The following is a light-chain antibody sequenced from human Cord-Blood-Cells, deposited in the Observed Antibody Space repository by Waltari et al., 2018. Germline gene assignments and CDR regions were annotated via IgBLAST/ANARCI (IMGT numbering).Light chain of an antibody. CDR1: SLRSYY. J-gene: IGLJ3*02. V-gene: IGLV3-19*01. Sequence: SSALTPDPAVSVSLGQTVRITCQGDSLRSYYASWYQQKPGQAPVLFIYGKNNRPSGIPDRFSGSSSGNTASLTITGAQAEDEADYYCNSRDSSGNHLVFGGGTKLTVL. CDR3: NSRDSSGNHLV. CDR2: GKN.